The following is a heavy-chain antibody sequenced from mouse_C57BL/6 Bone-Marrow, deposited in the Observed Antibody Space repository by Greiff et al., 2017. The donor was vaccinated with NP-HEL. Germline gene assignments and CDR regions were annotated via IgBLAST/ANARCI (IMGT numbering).Heavy chain of an antibody. CDR2: IYPRSGNT. J-gene: IGHJ2*01. D-gene: IGHD1-1*01. CDR3: ASPLIYYYGSSSFDY. Sequence: QVQLQQSGAELARPGASVKLSCKASGYTFTSYGISWVKQRTGQGLEWIGEIYPRSGNTYYNEKFKGKATLTADKSSSTAYMELRSLTSEASAVYFCASPLIYYYGSSSFDYWGQGTTLTVSS. CDR1: GYTFTSYG. V-gene: IGHV1-81*01.